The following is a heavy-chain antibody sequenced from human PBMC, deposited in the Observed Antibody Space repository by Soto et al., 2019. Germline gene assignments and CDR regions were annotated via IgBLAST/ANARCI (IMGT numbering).Heavy chain of an antibody. CDR1: GYTFNTHG. CDR2: IIPILGIA. D-gene: IGHD4-17*01. J-gene: IGHJ5*02. Sequence: GASVKVSCKTSGYTFNTHGILWVRPAPGQGLEWMGRIIPILGIANYAQKFQGRVTMTADKSTSTAYMELSSLRSEDTALYYCARALGTVTTNWFDPWGQGTLVTVSS. V-gene: IGHV1-69*04. CDR3: ARALGTVTTNWFDP.